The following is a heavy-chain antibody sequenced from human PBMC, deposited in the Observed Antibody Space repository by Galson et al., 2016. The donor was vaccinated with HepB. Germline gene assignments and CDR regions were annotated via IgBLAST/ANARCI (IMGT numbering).Heavy chain of an antibody. CDR2: IHRSGNS. J-gene: IGHJ4*02. V-gene: IGHV4-30-2*01. D-gene: IGHD1-26*01. CDR3: VRDLGNYFDL. CDR1: DDSMSNGAYS. Sequence: TLSLTCGVSDDSMSNGAYSWSWIRQPPGKGLEYIGYIHRSGNSYSIPSPKSRVTISMDRSKNQFSLKLSSVTAADTAVYYCVRDLGNYFDLWGQGSLVTVSS.